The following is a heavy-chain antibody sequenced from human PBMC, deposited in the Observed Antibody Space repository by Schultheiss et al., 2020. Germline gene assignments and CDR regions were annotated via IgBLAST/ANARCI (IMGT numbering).Heavy chain of an antibody. CDR1: GFTFSSYT. CDR2: IWYDGSNK. Sequence: GESLKISCAASGFTFSSYTMNWVRQAPGKGLEWVAVIWYDGSNKYYADSVKGRFTISRDNSKNTLYLQMNSLRAEDTAVYYFARDTRSAQPSSYYYYGMDVCGQWIMVTVSS. J-gene: IGHJ6*02. D-gene: IGHD2-2*01. CDR3: ARDTRSAQPSSYYYYGMDV. V-gene: IGHV3-33*08.